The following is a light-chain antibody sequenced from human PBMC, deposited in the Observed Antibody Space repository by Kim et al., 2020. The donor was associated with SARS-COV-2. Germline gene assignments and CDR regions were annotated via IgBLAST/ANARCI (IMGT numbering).Light chain of an antibody. CDR1: SSDVGGYNY. CDR3: CSYAGSYTFV. J-gene: IGLJ1*01. Sequence: GQSFTISCTGTSSDVGGYNYVSWYQQHPGKAPKLMIYDVSKRPSGVPDRFSGSKSGNTVSLTISGLQAEDEADYYCCSYAGSYTFVFGTGTKVTVL. CDR2: DVS. V-gene: IGLV2-11*01.